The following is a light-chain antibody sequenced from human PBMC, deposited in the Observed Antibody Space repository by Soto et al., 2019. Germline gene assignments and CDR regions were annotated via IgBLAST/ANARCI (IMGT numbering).Light chain of an antibody. CDR3: QQRSNGPPLT. J-gene: IGKJ4*01. Sequence: EIVLTQSPATLSLSPGERATLSCRASQNVSRFLAWYQRRPGQAPRLLIYDASNRASDIPARFSGSGSGTDFTLTISSLEPEDSGVYYCQQRSNGPPLTFGGGTKVEIK. V-gene: IGKV3-11*01. CDR1: QNVSRF. CDR2: DAS.